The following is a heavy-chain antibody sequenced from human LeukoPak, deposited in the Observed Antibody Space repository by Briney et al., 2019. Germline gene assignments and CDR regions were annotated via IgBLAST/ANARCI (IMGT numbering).Heavy chain of an antibody. V-gene: IGHV3-23*01. CDR2: ISGSGGNT. CDR3: AKARYSGYDFTFDY. Sequence: GGSLRLSCAASGFTFSSYAMSWVRQAPGKGLEWVSAISGSGGNTYYADSVKGRFTISRDNSKNTLYLQMNSLRAEDTAVYYCAKARYSGYDFTFDYWGQGTLVTVSS. D-gene: IGHD5-12*01. CDR1: GFTFSSYA. J-gene: IGHJ4*02.